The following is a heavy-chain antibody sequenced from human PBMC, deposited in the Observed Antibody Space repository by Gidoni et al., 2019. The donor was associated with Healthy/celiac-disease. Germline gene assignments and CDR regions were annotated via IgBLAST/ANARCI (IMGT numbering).Heavy chain of an antibody. V-gene: IGHV4-4*07. CDR1: GGSISSYY. J-gene: IGHJ6*02. CDR2: IYTSGST. Sequence: QVQLQESGPGLVKPSATLSLTCTVAGGSISSYYWSWIRQPAGKGLEWIGRIYTSGSTNYNPSLKSRVTMSVDTSKNQFSLKLSSVTAADTAVYYCARDGTSIAARVNLYGMDVWGQGTTVTVSS. CDR3: ARDGTSIAARVNLYGMDV. D-gene: IGHD6-6*01.